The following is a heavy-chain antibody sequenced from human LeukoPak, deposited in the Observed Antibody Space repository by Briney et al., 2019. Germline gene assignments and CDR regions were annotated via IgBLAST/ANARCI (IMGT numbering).Heavy chain of an antibody. CDR2: MNPNSGNT. CDR1: GYTFTSYD. J-gene: IGHJ5*02. D-gene: IGHD3-3*02. Sequence: ASVKVSCKASGYTFTSYDINWVRQATGQGLEWMGWMNPNSGNTGYAQKFQGRVTITRNTSISTAYMELSSLRSEDTAVYYCARLHLKYDRFDPWGQGTLVTVSS. CDR3: ARLHLKYDRFDP. V-gene: IGHV1-8*01.